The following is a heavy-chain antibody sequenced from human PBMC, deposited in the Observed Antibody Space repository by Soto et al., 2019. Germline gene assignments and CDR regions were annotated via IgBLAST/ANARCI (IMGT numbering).Heavy chain of an antibody. CDR3: ARGFVTIFGVGNYYYYGMDV. Sequence: SETLSLTCAVYGGSFSGYYWSWIRQPPGKGLEWIGEINHSGSTNYNPSPKSRVTISVDTSKNQFSLKLSSVTAADTAVYYCARGFVTIFGVGNYYYYGMDVWGQGTTVTVSS. V-gene: IGHV4-34*01. CDR2: INHSGST. CDR1: GGSFSGYY. D-gene: IGHD3-3*01. J-gene: IGHJ6*02.